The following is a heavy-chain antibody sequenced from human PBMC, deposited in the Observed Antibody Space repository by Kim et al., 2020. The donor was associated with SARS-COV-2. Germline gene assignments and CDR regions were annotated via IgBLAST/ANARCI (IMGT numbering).Heavy chain of an antibody. Sequence: SETLSLTCAVSGGSISSLSWWSLVRQAPGRGLEWIGEISHRGSPNYHPSLKSRMTISIDSSKNQFSLKLTSVTAADTAIYFCAGFSADMMSRMWGRGGWFVPWGQGTLVSVSS. CDR3: AGFSADMMSRMWGRGGWFVP. D-gene: IGHD3-16*01. V-gene: IGHV4-4*02. J-gene: IGHJ5*02. CDR1: GGSISSLSW. CDR2: ISHRGSP.